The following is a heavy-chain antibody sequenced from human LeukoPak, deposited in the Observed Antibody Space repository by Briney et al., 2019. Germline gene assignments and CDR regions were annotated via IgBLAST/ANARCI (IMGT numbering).Heavy chain of an antibody. CDR2: IYSGGST. V-gene: IGHV3-53*01. CDR1: GFTVSSNY. J-gene: IGHJ3*02. CDR3: AKGRYYYDSSDAFDI. Sequence: GGSLRLSCAASGFTVSSNYMSWVRQAPGKGLEWVSVIYSGGSTYYADSVEGRFTISRDNSKNTLCLQMNSMRAEDTAVYYCAKGRYYYDSSDAFDIWGQGTMVTVSS. D-gene: IGHD3-22*01.